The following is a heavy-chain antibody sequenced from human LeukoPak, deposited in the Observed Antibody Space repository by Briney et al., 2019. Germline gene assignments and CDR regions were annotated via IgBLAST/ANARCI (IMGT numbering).Heavy chain of an antibody. Sequence: GGSLRLSCAASGFTVSSNYMSWVRQAPGKGLEWVSAISGYSDSTFYADSVKGRFTISRDNSKNTLYLQMNSLRAEDTAVYYCAKDRGIQLCLHYWGQGTLVTVSS. CDR2: ISGYSDST. CDR3: AKDRGIQLCLHY. D-gene: IGHD5-18*01. CDR1: GFTVSSNY. J-gene: IGHJ4*02. V-gene: IGHV3-23*01.